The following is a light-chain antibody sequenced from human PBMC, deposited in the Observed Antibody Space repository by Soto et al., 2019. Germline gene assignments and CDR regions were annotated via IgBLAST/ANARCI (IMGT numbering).Light chain of an antibody. V-gene: IGLV1-51*01. CDR2: DDN. Sequence: QSVLTQPPSVSAAPGQKVTISCSGSSSNIGGNSVSWYQQLPGTAPKLLIYDDNKRPSGIPDRFSGSKSGTSATLGITGFQTGDEAVYYCGSWDSSLSAYVFGTGTKVTVL. CDR1: SSNIGGNS. J-gene: IGLJ1*01. CDR3: GSWDSSLSAYV.